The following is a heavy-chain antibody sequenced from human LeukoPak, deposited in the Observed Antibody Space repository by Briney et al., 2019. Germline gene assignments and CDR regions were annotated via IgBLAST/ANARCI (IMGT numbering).Heavy chain of an antibody. Sequence: SETLSLTCTVSGVSISSYYWSYIRQPPGKGLEWIGYIYYSGSTNYNPSLKGRVTISVDTSKNQFSLKLSSVTAADTAVYYCAGGLPPYWYFDLWGRGTLVTVSS. CDR1: GVSISSYY. D-gene: IGHD3-16*01. CDR3: AGGLPPYWYFDL. CDR2: IYYSGST. V-gene: IGHV4-59*01. J-gene: IGHJ2*01.